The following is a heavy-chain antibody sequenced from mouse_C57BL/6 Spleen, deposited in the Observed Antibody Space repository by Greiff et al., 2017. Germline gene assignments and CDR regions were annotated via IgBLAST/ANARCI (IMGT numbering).Heavy chain of an antibody. CDR3: AKTIYYGSSYGYFDV. CDR2: IWSGGST. J-gene: IGHJ1*03. V-gene: IGHV2-4*01. Sequence: QVQLQQSGPGLVQPSQSLSITCTVSGFSLTSYGVHWVRQPPGKGLEWLGVIWSGGSTDYNAAFISRLSISKDNSKSQVFFKMNSLQADDTAIYYCAKTIYYGSSYGYFDVWGTGTTVTVSS. D-gene: IGHD1-1*01. CDR1: GFSLTSYG.